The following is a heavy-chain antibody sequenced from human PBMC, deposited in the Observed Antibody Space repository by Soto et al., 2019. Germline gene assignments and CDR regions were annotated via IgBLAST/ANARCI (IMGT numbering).Heavy chain of an antibody. D-gene: IGHD4-4*01. Sequence: SENLPLTYGVSDGFITNTHYWWSWVRQPPGKGLEWIGEIHHSGSTNYNPSLRSRVTMSVDTSKNQFSLKLNSLTAADAALYYCARRPAYSWVLWCPGTTVTV. CDR1: DGFITNTHYW. V-gene: IGHV4-4*02. CDR2: IHHSGST. CDR3: ARRPAYSWVL. J-gene: IGHJ3*01.